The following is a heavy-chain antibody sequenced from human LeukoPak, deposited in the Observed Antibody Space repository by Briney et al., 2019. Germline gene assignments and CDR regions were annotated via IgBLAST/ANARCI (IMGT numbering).Heavy chain of an antibody. CDR3: ARNKPITAFFGMDV. Sequence: PGVSLRLSCAASGFSFSDYALHWLRQAPGKGLEWVAVISYGGTKEYYADSVKGRFTISKDNSKNTLYLQMNSLRHEDTAVYYCARNKPITAFFGMDVWGQGTTVIVSS. J-gene: IGHJ6*02. CDR2: ISYGGTKE. CDR1: GFSFSDYA. V-gene: IGHV3-30*04. D-gene: IGHD6-6*01.